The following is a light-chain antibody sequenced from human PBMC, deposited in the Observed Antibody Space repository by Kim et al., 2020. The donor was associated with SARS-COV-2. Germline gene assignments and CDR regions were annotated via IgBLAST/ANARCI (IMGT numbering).Light chain of an antibody. J-gene: IGKJ5*01. V-gene: IGKV1-13*02. CDR1: QGISSA. Sequence: VAVGDRVTITCRASQGISSALAWYQQKPGKAPKLLIYDASSLESGVPSRFSGSGSGTDFTLTISSLQPEDFATYYCQQFNSYPITFGQGTRLEIK. CDR2: DAS. CDR3: QQFNSYPIT.